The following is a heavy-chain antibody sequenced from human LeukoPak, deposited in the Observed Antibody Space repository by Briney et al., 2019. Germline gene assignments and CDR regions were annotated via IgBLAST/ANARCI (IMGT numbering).Heavy chain of an antibody. CDR1: GVSISSGSYY. V-gene: IGHV4-61*02. CDR2: IYTSGST. Sequence: SETLSLTCTVSGVSISSGSYYWGWIRQPAGKGLEGIVRIYTSGSTNYNPSLTSLVTISVDTSKNQFSLKLSSVSAADTAVYYCARDRDYYYDSSGYYSIWGQGTLVTVSS. D-gene: IGHD3-22*01. CDR3: ARDRDYYYDSSGYYSI. J-gene: IGHJ4*02.